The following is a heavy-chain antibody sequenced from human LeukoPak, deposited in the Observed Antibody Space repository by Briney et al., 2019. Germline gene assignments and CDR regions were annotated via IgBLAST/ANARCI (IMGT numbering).Heavy chain of an antibody. CDR2: ISSSGTYI. CDR1: GFTFSSYN. J-gene: IGHJ4*02. D-gene: IGHD3-16*02. V-gene: IGHV3-21*01. CDR3: ARDSEGQYSVPFVTEIDY. Sequence: GGSLRLSCAASGFTFSSYNMNWVRQAPGKGLEWVSSISSSGTYIYYADSLKGRFTISRDNAKNSLYLQMNSLRAEDTAVYYCARDSEGQYSVPFVTEIDYWGQGTLVTVSS.